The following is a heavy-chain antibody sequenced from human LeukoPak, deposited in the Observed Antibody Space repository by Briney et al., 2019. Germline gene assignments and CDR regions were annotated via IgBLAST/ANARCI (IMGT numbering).Heavy chain of an antibody. CDR2: ISGSGGST. CDR3: AKRAAVRRNFDY. D-gene: IGHD6-13*01. CDR1: GFTFTSYA. J-gene: IGHJ4*02. Sequence: PGGSLRLSCAASGFTFTSYAMNWVRQAPGKGLEWVSGISGSGGSTHYADSVKGRFTISRDNSKNTLYLQMNSLGAEDTAVYYCAKRAAVRRNFDYWGQGILVTVSS. V-gene: IGHV3-23*01.